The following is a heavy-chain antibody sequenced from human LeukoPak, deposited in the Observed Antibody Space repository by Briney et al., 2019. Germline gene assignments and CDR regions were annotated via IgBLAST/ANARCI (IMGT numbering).Heavy chain of an antibody. CDR2: IKSKIDGETT. Sequence: GGSLRLSCAASGXTFFSAWVSWVRQAPGKGLEWVGRIKSKIDGETTDYAAPVKGRFTISRDGSRNMLFLQMNSLKTEDTALYYCAADIVGTSGTTWDYWGQGALVTVSS. V-gene: IGHV3-15*01. D-gene: IGHD1-1*01. J-gene: IGHJ4*02. CDR1: GXTFFSAW. CDR3: AADIVGTSGTTWDY.